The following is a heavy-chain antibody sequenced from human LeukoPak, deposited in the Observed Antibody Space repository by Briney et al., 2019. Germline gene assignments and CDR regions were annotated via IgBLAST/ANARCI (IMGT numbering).Heavy chain of an antibody. Sequence: AASVKVSCKASGYTFTSYGISWVRQAPGQGLEWMGWISAYNDNTNYAQKLQGRVTMTTDTSTSTAYMELRSLRSDDTAVYYCARGPYYDFWSGYLWQTPGVAFDIWGQGTMVTVSS. CDR1: GYTFTSYG. CDR2: ISAYNDNT. D-gene: IGHD3-3*01. V-gene: IGHV1-18*01. J-gene: IGHJ3*02. CDR3: ARGPYYDFWSGYLWQTPGVAFDI.